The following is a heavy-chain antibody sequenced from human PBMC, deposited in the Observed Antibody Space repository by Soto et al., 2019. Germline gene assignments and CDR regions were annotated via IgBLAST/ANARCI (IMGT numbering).Heavy chain of an antibody. D-gene: IGHD2-21*01. CDR1: GFTLSTFA. CDR2: TVGSGSQI. V-gene: IGHV3-23*01. J-gene: IGHJ4*02. CDR3: AKDAVYKDGLWLMDQ. Sequence: EVQLLESGGRLVQPGGSLRLSCAVSGFTLSTFAMTWVRQAPGKGLECVSGTVGSGSQIHYADSVKGRFTISKDNSKNILYLQMDSLRVDDTAVYFCAKDAVYKDGLWLMDQWGQGTQVTVSS.